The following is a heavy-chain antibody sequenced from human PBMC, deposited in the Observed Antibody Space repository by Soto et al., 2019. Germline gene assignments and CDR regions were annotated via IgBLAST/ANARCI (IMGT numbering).Heavy chain of an antibody. CDR1: GYTLTELS. D-gene: IGHD3-10*01. V-gene: IGHV1-24*01. CDR3: ATYISVMRRITMVRGVSWFDP. J-gene: IGHJ5*02. CDR2: FDPEYGET. Sequence: ASVTFSCKVSGYTLTELSMHWVRQAPGKGLECMGGFDPEYGETIYAQKFQGRVTMTEXTXXDXXXMXLXXLRXEDTAVYYCATYISVMRRITMVRGVSWFDPWC.